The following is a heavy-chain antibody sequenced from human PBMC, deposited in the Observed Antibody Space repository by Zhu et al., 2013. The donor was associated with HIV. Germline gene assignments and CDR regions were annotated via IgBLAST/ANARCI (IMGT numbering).Heavy chain of an antibody. CDR2: MNPNSGDT. D-gene: IGHD2-8*01. V-gene: IGHV1-8*01. J-gene: IGHJ4*02. CDR3: ARALTRTVSTNQGRAALDL. Sequence: QVQLVQSGAEVKKPGASVKVSCKASGYTFIDYDIYWVRQTAGQGLESLGWMNPNSGDTGYEQNFQGRLTMTRNTSISTAYMELRNLNFDDTAVYFCARALTRTVSTNQGRAALDLWGQGTVLIVST. CDR1: GYTFIDYD.